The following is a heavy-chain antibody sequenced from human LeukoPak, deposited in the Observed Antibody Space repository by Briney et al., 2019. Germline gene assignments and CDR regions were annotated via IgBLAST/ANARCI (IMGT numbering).Heavy chain of an antibody. CDR2: SSSDSNYI. D-gene: IGHD3-16*01. CDR3: ARDERRCSAYTCYPFDY. J-gene: IGHJ4*02. CDR1: GFTFSHYA. V-gene: IGHV3-21*01. Sequence: GGSLRLSCAASGFTFSHYAMNWVRQAPGKGLEWVSSSSSDSNYIYYADSVKGRFTISRDNAKNSLYLQMNSLRAEDTAVYYCARDERRCSAYTCYPFDYWGQGTLVTVSS.